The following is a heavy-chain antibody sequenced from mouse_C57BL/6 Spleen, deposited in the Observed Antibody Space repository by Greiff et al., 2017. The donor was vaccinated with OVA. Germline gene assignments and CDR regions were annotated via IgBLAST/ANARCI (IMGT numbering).Heavy chain of an antibody. J-gene: IGHJ4*01. V-gene: IGHV14-4*01. CDR3: TTYSYAMDY. CDR2: IDPENGDT. D-gene: IGHD2-1*01. Sequence: EVKVVESGAELVRPGASVKLSCTASGFNIKDDYMHWVKQRPEQGLEWIGWIDPENGDTEYASKFQGKATITADTSSNTAYLQLSSLTSEDTAVYYCTTYSYAMDYWGQGTSVTVSS. CDR1: GFNIKDDY.